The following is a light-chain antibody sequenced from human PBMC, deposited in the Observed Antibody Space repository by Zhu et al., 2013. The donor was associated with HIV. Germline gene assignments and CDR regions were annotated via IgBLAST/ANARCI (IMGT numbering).Light chain of an antibody. CDR3: QQYNTLPFRLT. CDR2: NAS. J-gene: IGKJ4*01. CDR1: QGISSA. Sequence: ATQLTQSPSSLSASVGDRVTITCRASQGISSALAWYHQKPGKGPKLLIYNASSLESGVPSRFSGSGSGTAFTLTISSLQPEDFATYYCQQYNTLPFRLTFGGGTKVEIK. V-gene: IGKV1-13*02.